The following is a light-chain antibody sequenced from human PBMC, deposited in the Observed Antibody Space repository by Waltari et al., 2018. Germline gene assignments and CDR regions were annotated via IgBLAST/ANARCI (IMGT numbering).Light chain of an antibody. J-gene: IGLJ2*01. CDR1: SSEDGGHDY. Sequence: QSALSQPASVSGSPGQSITISCTGASSEDGGHDYVSCYQQHPGKAPKLIIRDVNNRPSGVSNRFSGSKSGNTASLTISGLQAEDEADYYCSSYSTSSSLILFGEGTKVTVL. CDR3: SSYSTSSSLIL. V-gene: IGLV2-14*03. CDR2: DVN.